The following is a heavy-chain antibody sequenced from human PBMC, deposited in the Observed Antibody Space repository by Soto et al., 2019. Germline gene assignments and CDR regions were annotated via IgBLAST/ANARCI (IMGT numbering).Heavy chain of an antibody. CDR3: ARTNYDYVWGSYRFDY. CDR2: ISYSGNT. CDR1: GGPISSGDYY. J-gene: IGHJ4*02. Sequence: SETLSLTCTLSGGPISSGDYYWSWVRQPPGKGLEWIGYISYSGNTYYNPSLKSRVTISGDTSKNQFPLKLSSVTAADTAVYYCARTNYDYVWGSYRFDYWGLGTLVTVSS. V-gene: IGHV4-30-4*01. D-gene: IGHD3-16*02.